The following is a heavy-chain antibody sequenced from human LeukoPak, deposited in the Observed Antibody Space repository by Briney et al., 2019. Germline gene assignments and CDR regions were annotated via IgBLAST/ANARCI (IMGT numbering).Heavy chain of an antibody. CDR3: ARGGIHSSGSLRTFDL. J-gene: IGHJ4*02. CDR1: GYTFTSYD. Sequence: GASVKVSCKASGYTFTSYDINWVRQATGQGLEWMGWMNPNSGNTGYAQKFRGRVTMTRDTSISTAYMELGSLRSEDTAAYYCARGGIHSSGSLRTFDLWGQGTLVTVSS. D-gene: IGHD3-22*01. CDR2: MNPNSGNT. V-gene: IGHV1-8*02.